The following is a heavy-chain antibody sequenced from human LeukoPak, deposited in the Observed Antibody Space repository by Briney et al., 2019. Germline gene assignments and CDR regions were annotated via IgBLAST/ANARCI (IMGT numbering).Heavy chain of an antibody. Sequence: PSETLSLTCTVSGGSISSGGYYWSWIRQHPGKGLEWIGYIYYSGSTYYNPSLKSRVTISVDTSKNQFSLKLSSVTAADTAVYYCARVDTAMVTLGYWGQGTLVTVSS. V-gene: IGHV4-30-4*08. J-gene: IGHJ4*02. CDR2: IYYSGST. CDR1: GGSISSGGYY. CDR3: ARVDTAMVTLGY. D-gene: IGHD5-18*01.